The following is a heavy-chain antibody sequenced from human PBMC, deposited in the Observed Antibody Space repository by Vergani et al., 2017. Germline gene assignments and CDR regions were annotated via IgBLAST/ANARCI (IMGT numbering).Heavy chain of an antibody. J-gene: IGHJ4*02. D-gene: IGHD1-26*01. CDR3: ARQVVGATGDFDY. CDR1: GYNFTNYW. Sequence: EVQLVQSGAEVKKPGESLKISCKGSGYNFTNYWIGWVRQMPGRGLEWMGIVYPGDSEIRYSPSFQGQVTISADKSISTAYLQWSSLKASDTAMYYCARQVVGATGDFDYWGQGTLVTVSS. CDR2: VYPGDSEI. V-gene: IGHV5-51*01.